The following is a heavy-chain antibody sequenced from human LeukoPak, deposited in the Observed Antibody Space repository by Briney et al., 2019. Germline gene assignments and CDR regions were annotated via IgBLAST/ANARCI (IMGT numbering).Heavy chain of an antibody. CDR2: IYHSGST. V-gene: IGHV4-31*03. CDR1: GGSISSGGYY. D-gene: IGHD2-15*01. J-gene: IGHJ6*03. Sequence: SQTLSLTCTVSGGSISSGGYYWSWIRQHPGKGLEWIGYIYHSGSTYYNPSLKSRVTISVDTSKNQFSLKLSSVTAADTAVYYCARVKGWYYYYYYMDVWGKGTTVTVSS. CDR3: ARVKGWYYYYYYMDV.